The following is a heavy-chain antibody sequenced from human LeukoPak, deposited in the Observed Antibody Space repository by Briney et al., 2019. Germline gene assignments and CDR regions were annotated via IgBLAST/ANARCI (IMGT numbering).Heavy chain of an antibody. CDR1: GGSFSNYY. V-gene: IGHV4-4*07. Sequence: PSEALSLTCALPGGSFSNYYWSWIRQPAGKGLEWIGRIYADGRTDYNPSLKSRVTVSADTSKNHFSLRLNSVTAADTAVYYCARENWGFFDYWGQGTLVTVSS. CDR3: ARENWGFFDY. D-gene: IGHD3-16*01. J-gene: IGHJ4*02. CDR2: IYADGRT.